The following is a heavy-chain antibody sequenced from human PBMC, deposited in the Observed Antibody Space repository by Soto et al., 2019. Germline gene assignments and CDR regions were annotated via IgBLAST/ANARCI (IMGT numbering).Heavy chain of an antibody. V-gene: IGHV4-30-4*01. CDR2: IFYTGST. CDR1: GGTINSGDYL. CDR3: ARVKATLYRHYYFDY. Sequence: PAETLSLTCSVSGGTINSGDYLWSWIRQPPGKGLEWIGSIFYTGSTYYSPSLKSPVSMLMDTSNNLFSLRLMSLTAADTAVYFCARVKATLYRHYYFDYWGQGTPVTVSS. D-gene: IGHD5-12*01. J-gene: IGHJ4*02.